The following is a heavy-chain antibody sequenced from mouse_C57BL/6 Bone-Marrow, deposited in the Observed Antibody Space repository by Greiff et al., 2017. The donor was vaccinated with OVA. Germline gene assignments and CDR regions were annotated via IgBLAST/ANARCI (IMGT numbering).Heavy chain of an antibody. Sequence: QLQQSGPELVKPGASVKISCKASGYTFTDYYMNWVKQSHGKSLEWIGDINPNNGGTSYNQKFKGKATLTVDKSSSTAYMELRSLTSEDSAVYYCACNFAMDYGGQGTSVTVSS. CDR1: GYTFTDYY. CDR3: ACNFAMDY. CDR2: INPNNGGT. V-gene: IGHV1-26*01. J-gene: IGHJ4*01.